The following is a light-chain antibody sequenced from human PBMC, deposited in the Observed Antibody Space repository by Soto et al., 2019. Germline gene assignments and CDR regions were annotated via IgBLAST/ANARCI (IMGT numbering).Light chain of an antibody. CDR1: QSLLNSNGYNY. J-gene: IGKJ1*01. V-gene: IGKV2-28*01. CDR2: LGS. Sequence: DIVMTQSPLSLPVTPGEPASISCRSSQSLLNSNGYNYLDWYLQKPGQSPQLLIYLGSNRASGVPDRFSVSGSGTDFTLKISSVEAEDVGVYHCMQALKAPPTFGQGTKVEI. CDR3: MQALKAPPT.